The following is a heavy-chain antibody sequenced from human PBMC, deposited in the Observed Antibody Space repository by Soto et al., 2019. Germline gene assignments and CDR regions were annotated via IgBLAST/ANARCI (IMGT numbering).Heavy chain of an antibody. D-gene: IGHD3-22*01. V-gene: IGHV4-39*01. Sequence: SETLSLTCTVSGDSITSSTYYWGWIRQPPGKGLEWIGSIYYSGSTYYNPSLNSRVTISVDQSRIHSSLKLISVTAADTAVYYCARQSYDSSDYFDYWGQGTLVT. J-gene: IGHJ4*02. CDR3: ARQSYDSSDYFDY. CDR1: GDSITSSTYY. CDR2: IYYSGST.